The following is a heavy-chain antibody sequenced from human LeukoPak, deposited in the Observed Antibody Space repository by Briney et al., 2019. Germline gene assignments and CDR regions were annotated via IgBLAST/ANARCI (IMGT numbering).Heavy chain of an antibody. Sequence: GGSLRLSCAASGFTFSSYSMNWVRQAPGKGLEWVSSISSGSSYIYYADSVKGRFTISRDNAKNSLYLQMNSLRAEDTAVYYCARGLNPMAYATSSGFDPWGQGTLVTVSS. D-gene: IGHD2-8*01. CDR1: GFTFSSYS. J-gene: IGHJ5*02. V-gene: IGHV3-21*01. CDR3: ARGLNPMAYATSSGFDP. CDR2: ISSGSSYI.